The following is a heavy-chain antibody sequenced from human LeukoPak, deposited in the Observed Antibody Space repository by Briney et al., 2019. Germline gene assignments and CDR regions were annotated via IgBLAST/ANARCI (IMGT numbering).Heavy chain of an antibody. Sequence: GGSLRLSCAASGFTFRSYWMHWVRQAPGKGLVWVSRILGDGSITNYADSVKGRFTISRDNAKNTLYLLMNNLRAEDTAVYYCARDRSSGWYPSGYWGQGALVTVSS. CDR1: GFTFRSYW. J-gene: IGHJ4*02. CDR3: ARDRSSGWYPSGY. V-gene: IGHV3-74*01. CDR2: ILGDGSIT. D-gene: IGHD6-19*01.